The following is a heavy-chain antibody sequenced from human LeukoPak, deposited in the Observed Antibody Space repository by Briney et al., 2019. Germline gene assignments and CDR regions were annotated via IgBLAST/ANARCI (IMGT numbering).Heavy chain of an antibody. CDR2: INPSGGST. J-gene: IGHJ4*02. CDR3: ARDRYYDFWSGSHYFDY. D-gene: IGHD3-3*01. V-gene: IGHV1-46*01. CDR1: GYTFTSYY. Sequence: ASVKVSCKASGYTFTSYYMHWVRQAPGQGLEWMGIINPSGGSTNYAQKFQGRVTITADKSTTTAYMELSSLRSVDTAMYYCARDRYYDFWSGSHYFDYWGQGTLVTVSS.